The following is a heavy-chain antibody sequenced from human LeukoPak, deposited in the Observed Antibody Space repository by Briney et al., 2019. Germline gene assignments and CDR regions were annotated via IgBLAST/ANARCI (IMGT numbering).Heavy chain of an antibody. CDR2: ISAYNGDT. V-gene: IGHV1-18*01. CDR1: GYIFRTYA. J-gene: IGHJ4*02. CDR3: ARPLYCTRTDCNDY. Sequence: ASVKVSCKTSGYIFRTYAITWVRQAPGQGLEWMGWISAYNGDTKYAQKFQGRVTMTTDTSTSTAYMELRSLRSDDTAVYFCARPLYCTRTDCNDYWGQGTLVTVSS. D-gene: IGHD2-8*01.